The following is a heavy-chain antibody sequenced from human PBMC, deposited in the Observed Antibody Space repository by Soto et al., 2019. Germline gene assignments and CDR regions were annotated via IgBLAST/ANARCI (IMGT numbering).Heavy chain of an antibody. V-gene: IGHV4-30-2*01. CDR3: ARARYNWNDDAYNWFDP. CDR2: IYHSGST. J-gene: IGHJ5*02. Sequence: SETLSLTCAVSGGSISSGGYSWSWIRQPPGKGLEWIGYIYHSGSTYYNPSLKSRVTISVDRSKNQFSLKLSSVTAADTAVYYCARARYNWNDDAYNWFDPWGQGTLVTVSS. D-gene: IGHD1-20*01. CDR1: GGSISSGGYS.